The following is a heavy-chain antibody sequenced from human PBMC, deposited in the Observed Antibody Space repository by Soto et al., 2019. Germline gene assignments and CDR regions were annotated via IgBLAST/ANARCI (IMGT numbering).Heavy chain of an antibody. D-gene: IGHD4-17*01. J-gene: IGHJ6*02. V-gene: IGHV4-39*01. CDR2: IYYSGST. Sequence: SETLSLTCTVSGGSISSSSYYWGWIRQPPGKGLEWIGSIYYSGSTYYNPSLKSRVTISVDTSKNQFSLKLSSVTAADTAVYYCARLTTVTTNYYYGMDVWGQGTTVT. CDR1: GGSISSSSYY. CDR3: ARLTTVTTNYYYGMDV.